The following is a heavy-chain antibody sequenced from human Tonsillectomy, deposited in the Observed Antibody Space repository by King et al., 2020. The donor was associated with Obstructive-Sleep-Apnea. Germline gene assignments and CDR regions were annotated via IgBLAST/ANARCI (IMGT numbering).Heavy chain of an antibody. CDR1: GFTFRNYT. V-gene: IGHV3-48*04. D-gene: IGHD3/OR15-3a*01. J-gene: IGHJ4*02. CDR3: AREGYDLGLDY. CDR2: ISSSSRTI. Sequence: VQLVESGGGLVQPGGSLRLSCAASGFTFRNYTMNWVRQAPGKGLEWVSFISSSSRTIYYADSVKGRFTISRDNAKNSLSLEMNSLTAEDTALYFCAREGYDLGLDYWGQGTLVTVSS.